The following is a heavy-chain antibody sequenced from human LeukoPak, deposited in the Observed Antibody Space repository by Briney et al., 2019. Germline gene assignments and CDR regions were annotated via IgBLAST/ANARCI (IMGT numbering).Heavy chain of an antibody. V-gene: IGHV4-59*05. J-gene: IGHJ4*02. CDR2: IYYSGST. CDR1: GGSVSSYY. CDR3: ARLRGGDLAFDY. Sequence: PSETLSLTCTVSGGSVSSYYWSWIRQPPGKGLEWIGSIYYSGSTYYNPSLKSRVTISVDTSKNQFSLKLSSVTAADTAVYYCARLRGGDLAFDYWGQGTLVTVSS. D-gene: IGHD2-21*01.